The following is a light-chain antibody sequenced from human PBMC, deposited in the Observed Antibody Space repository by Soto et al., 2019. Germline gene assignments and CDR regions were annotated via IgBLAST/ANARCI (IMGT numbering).Light chain of an antibody. CDR1: QSISNH. CDR2: LAS. CDR3: LQHYSYSWT. J-gene: IGKJ1*01. Sequence: IQMTQSPSSLSASVEDRVIITCRARQSISNHLNWYQQKPGKAPKRLIYLASSLQSGVPSRFSGSRSGTEFTLTINSLQPEHFATYYCLQHYSYSWTFGQGTKVDI. V-gene: IGKV1-17*01.